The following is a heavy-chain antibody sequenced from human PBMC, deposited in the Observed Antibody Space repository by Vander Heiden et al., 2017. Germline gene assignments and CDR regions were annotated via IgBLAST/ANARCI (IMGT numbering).Heavy chain of an antibody. CDR1: GVTLGSTA. CDR2: ISGTGNTA. V-gene: IGHV3-23*01. CDR3: AKDPYSYGYDIVTYFDC. J-gene: IGHJ4*02. D-gene: IGHD5-12*01. Sequence: EVKLLESGGGLVQPVGSLRLSCVGSGVTLGSTAMSWVRQTPAKGLEWVAAISGTGNTANYADSVKGRFTISRDNSKNMLFLDMNSLRAEDTGVYFCAKDPYSYGYDIVTYFDCWGQGTQVTVSS.